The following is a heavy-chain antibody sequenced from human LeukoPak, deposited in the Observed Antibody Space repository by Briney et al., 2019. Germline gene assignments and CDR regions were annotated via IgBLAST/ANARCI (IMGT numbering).Heavy chain of an antibody. D-gene: IGHD6-19*01. V-gene: IGHV5-51*01. CDR1: GYSFTSYW. Sequence: GESLKISCKGSGYSFTSYWIGWVRQMPGKGLEWMGIIYPGDSDTRYSPSFQGPVTISADKSLSPAYLQWSSLKASDTAMYYCARQWLGPMAYFDYWGQGTLVTVSS. CDR2: IYPGDSDT. J-gene: IGHJ4*02. CDR3: ARQWLGPMAYFDY.